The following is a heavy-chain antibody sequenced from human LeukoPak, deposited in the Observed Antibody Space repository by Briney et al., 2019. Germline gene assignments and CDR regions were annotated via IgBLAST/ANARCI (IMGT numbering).Heavy chain of an antibody. CDR2: IQNSGTT. J-gene: IGHJ4*02. Sequence: PSETLSLTCTISGGSISSYYWSWIRQPPGKGLEWIASIQNSGTTYFNPSLKSRVTISVDMSTNQFSLKSTSVTAADTAVYYCARWAVTGITYWGQGALVTVSS. V-gene: IGHV4-59*08. CDR1: GGSISSYY. D-gene: IGHD6-19*01. CDR3: ARWAVTGITY.